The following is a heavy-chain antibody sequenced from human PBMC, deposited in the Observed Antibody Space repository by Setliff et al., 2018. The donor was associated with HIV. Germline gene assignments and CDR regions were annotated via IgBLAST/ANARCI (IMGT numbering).Heavy chain of an antibody. J-gene: IGHJ3*01. D-gene: IGHD3-10*01. CDR1: GGSISNFY. CDR2: IYSTGGT. Sequence: SETLSLTCSVSGGSISNFYWSWIRQPPGKGLEWVGHIYSTGGTNYNPSLKSRVTLSADTSKNQLSLSLTSVTAADTAVYYCARDQADVYNYLLSGAFDFWGQGAMVTVSS. V-gene: IGHV4-4*08. CDR3: ARDQADVYNYLLSGAFDF.